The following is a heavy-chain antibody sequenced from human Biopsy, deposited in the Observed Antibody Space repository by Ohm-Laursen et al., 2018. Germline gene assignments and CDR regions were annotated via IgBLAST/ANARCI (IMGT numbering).Heavy chain of an antibody. V-gene: IGHV3-53*01. CDR3: ARGPGKLWSGYYT. Sequence: SLRLSCSASGFTFGDYAMNWVRQAPGKGLQWVSLIYSDGNTYYADSVKGRFTISRDIPRNTLYLQMNSLRAEDTAVYYCARGPGKLWSGYYTWGQGSLVSVSS. CDR2: IYSDGNT. D-gene: IGHD3-3*01. J-gene: IGHJ5*02. CDR1: GFTFGDYA.